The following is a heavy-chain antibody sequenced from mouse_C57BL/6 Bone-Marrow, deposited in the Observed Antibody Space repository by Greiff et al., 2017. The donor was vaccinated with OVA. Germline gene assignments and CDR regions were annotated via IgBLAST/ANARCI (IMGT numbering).Heavy chain of an antibody. J-gene: IGHJ2*01. Sequence: VQLQQSGAELMKPGASVKLSCKATGYTFTGYWIEWVKQRPGHGLEWIGEILPGSGSTNYNEKFKGKATFTAATSSNTAYMQRSSLTTEDSAIYDCARCGGYYYGSSSFDDWGQGTTLTVSS. V-gene: IGHV1-9*01. CDR2: ILPGSGST. CDR1: GYTFTGYW. D-gene: IGHD1-1*01. CDR3: ARCGGYYYGSSSFDD.